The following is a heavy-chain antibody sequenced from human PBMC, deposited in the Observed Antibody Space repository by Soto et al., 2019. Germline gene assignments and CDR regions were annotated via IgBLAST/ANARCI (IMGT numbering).Heavy chain of an antibody. CDR2: ITFSGNTV. CDR3: ARVSWREKYGMDV. CDR1: GFTFSDSY. J-gene: IGHJ6*02. V-gene: IGHV3-11*01. Sequence: VGSLRLSCAASGFTFSDSYMSWISQAPGKGLEWISYITFSGNTVYYADSLKGRFTISRDNAKNSLYLQMNRLRAEDTAVYYCARVSWREKYGMDVWGQGTTVTVSS.